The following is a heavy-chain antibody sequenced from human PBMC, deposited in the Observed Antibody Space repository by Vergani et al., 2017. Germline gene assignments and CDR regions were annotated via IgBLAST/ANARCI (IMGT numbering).Heavy chain of an antibody. V-gene: IGHV3-11*06. J-gene: IGHJ4*02. D-gene: IGHD5-18*01. CDR1: GFTFSDYY. CDR3: ARDDSYGYEGHLWLGY. CDR2: ISSSSSYT. Sequence: QVQLVESGGGLVKPGGSLRLSCAASGFTFSDYYMSWIRQAPGKGLEWVSYISSSSSYTNYADSVKGRFTISRDNAKNSLYLQMNSLRAEDTAEYYCARDDSYGYEGHLWLGYWGQGTLVTVSS.